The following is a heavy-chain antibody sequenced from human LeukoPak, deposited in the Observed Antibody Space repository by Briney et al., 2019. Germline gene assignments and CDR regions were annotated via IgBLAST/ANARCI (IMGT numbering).Heavy chain of an antibody. CDR1: DGSISNYY. D-gene: IGHD6-19*01. V-gene: IGHV4-59*01. CDR3: ARTVLAVAGTELGWFDP. J-gene: IGHJ5*02. CDR2: IYYTGNT. Sequence: PSETLSLTYTVSDGSISNYYWSWIRQPPGKGLEWIGYIYYTGNTNYNPSLKSRVTISVDTSKNQFSLKLSSVTAADTAVYYCARTVLAVAGTELGWFDPWGPGTLVTVSS.